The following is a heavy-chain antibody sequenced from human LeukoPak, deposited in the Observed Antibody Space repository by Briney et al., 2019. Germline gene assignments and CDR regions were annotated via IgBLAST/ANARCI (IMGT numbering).Heavy chain of an antibody. CDR3: ARDSSGWYEHYYYYYYMDV. CDR2: INHSGST. Sequence: SETLSLTCAVYGGSFSGYYWSWIRQPPGKGLEWIGEINHSGSTNYNPSLKSRVTISVDTSKNQFSLKLSSVTAADTAVYYCARDSSGWYEHYYYYYYMDVWGKGTTVTVSS. D-gene: IGHD6-19*01. J-gene: IGHJ6*03. CDR1: GGSFSGYY. V-gene: IGHV4-34*01.